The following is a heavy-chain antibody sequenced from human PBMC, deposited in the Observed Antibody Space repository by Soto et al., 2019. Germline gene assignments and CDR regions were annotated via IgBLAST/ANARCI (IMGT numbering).Heavy chain of an antibody. V-gene: IGHV4-31*01. CDR3: ARGVTMVRGVIHTPYFDY. D-gene: IGHD3-10*01. Sequence: QVQLQESGPGLVKPSQTLSLTCTVSGGSISSGGYYWSWIRQHPGKGLEWIGYIYYSGSTYYNPSLKRLVTLSVETPKNQFSLKLSSVTAADTAVYYCARGVTMVRGVIHTPYFDYWGQGTLVTVSS. CDR2: IYYSGST. CDR1: GGSISSGGYY. J-gene: IGHJ4*02.